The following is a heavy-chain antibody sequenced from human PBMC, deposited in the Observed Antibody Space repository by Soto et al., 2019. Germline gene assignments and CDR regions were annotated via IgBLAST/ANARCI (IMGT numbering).Heavy chain of an antibody. CDR2: INPSGGST. CDR1: GYTFIIHY. D-gene: IGHD6-13*01. J-gene: IGHJ6*02. Sequence: ASVKVSCKACGYTFIIHYIHWVRQAPGQGLEWLGIINPSGGSTTYAQKFQGRVAMTRDTSTGTVYMYLSGLRSEDTAVYYCARRAGDSYYYALDVWGQGTTVTVSS. CDR3: ARRAGDSYYYALDV. V-gene: IGHV1-46*01.